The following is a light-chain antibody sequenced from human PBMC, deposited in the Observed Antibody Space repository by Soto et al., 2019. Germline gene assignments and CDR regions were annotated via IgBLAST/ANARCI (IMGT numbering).Light chain of an antibody. J-gene: IGKJ4*01. V-gene: IGKV3-11*01. CDR1: QSVSSY. Sequence: EIVLTQSPATLSLSPGERATLSCRASQSVSSYLAWYQQKPGQAPRLLIYDASNRATGIPARFSGSGSGTDFTLTINSLEPEDFAVYYCHQRGNWPPFTFGGGTKVEIK. CDR3: HQRGNWPPFT. CDR2: DAS.